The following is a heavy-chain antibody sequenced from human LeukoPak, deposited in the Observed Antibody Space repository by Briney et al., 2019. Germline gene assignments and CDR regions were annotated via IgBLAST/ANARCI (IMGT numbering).Heavy chain of an antibody. CDR2: IYYSGST. V-gene: IGHV4-61*01. CDR1: GGSISSSSYY. CDR3: ARGSGSYPLPFDY. Sequence: SETLSLTCTVSGGSISSSSYYWSWLRQPPGTGLEWIGYIYYSGSTNYNPSLKSRVTISVDTSKNQFSLKLSSVTAADTAVYYCARGSGSYPLPFDYWGQGTLVTVSS. D-gene: IGHD1-26*01. J-gene: IGHJ4*02.